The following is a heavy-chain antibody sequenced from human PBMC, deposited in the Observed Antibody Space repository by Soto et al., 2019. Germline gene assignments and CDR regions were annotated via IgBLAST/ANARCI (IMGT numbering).Heavy chain of an antibody. CDR3: ARDQGGYYSKNYYGMDV. V-gene: IGHV1-69*13. CDR2: IIPIFGTA. Sequence: SVKVSCKACGGTFSCYAISWVRQAPGQGLEWMGGIIPIFGTANYAQKFQGRVTITADESTSTAYMELSSLRSEDTAVYYCARDQGGYYSKNYYGMDVWGQGTTVTVS. CDR1: GGTFSCYA. D-gene: IGHD3-22*01. J-gene: IGHJ6*02.